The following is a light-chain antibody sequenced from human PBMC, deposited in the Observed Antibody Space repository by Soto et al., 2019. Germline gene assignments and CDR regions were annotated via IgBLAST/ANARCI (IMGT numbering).Light chain of an antibody. V-gene: IGKV4-1*01. CDR3: QQYYNTPLT. CDR1: QSVFYSSNNKNY. CDR2: WAS. J-gene: IGKJ3*01. Sequence: DIVMTQSPDSLAVSLGERATINCKSSQSVFYSSNNKNYLAWYQQKPGQPPRLLIHWASTRESGVPDRFSGSGSGTDFTLTISSLHAEDVAVYYCQQYYNTPLTFGPGTKVDIK.